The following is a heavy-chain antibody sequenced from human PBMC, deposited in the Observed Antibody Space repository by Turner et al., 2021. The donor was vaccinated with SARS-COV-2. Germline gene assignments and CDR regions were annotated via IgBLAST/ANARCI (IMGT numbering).Heavy chain of an antibody. Sequence: EVQLLESGGGLVQPGGSRRLSCAASGFTFNSYGMSWVRQAPGKGLEWVSSISGSGGSTFYPDSVKGRFIISRDNSKNTLYLEMNSLRAEDTAIYYCAKKSSSWLYFHYWAQGTLVPVSS. D-gene: IGHD6-13*01. V-gene: IGHV3-23*01. CDR1: GFTFNSYG. CDR2: ISGSGGST. J-gene: IGHJ4*02. CDR3: AKKSSSWLYFHY.